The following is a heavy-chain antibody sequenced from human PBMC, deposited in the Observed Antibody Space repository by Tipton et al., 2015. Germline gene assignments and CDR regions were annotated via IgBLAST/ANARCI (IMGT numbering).Heavy chain of an antibody. CDR2: ISGSGGST. CDR1: GLTFSSYA. J-gene: IGHJ4*02. V-gene: IGHV3-23*01. Sequence: SLRLSCAASGLTFSSYAMSWDRQAPGKGLEWVSAISGSGGSTHYADSVKGRFTFSRDNSKNTLYLQMNSLRAEDTAIYYCASHSSGSFFDYWGKGTLVTVSS. CDR3: ASHSSGSFFDY. D-gene: IGHD6-19*01.